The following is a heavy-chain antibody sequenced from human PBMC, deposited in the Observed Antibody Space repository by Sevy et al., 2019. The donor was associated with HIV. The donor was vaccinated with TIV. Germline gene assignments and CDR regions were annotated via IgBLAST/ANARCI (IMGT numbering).Heavy chain of an antibody. V-gene: IGHV3-30*18. J-gene: IGHJ4*02. D-gene: IGHD4-17*01. Sequence: GGSLRLSCVVSGFNFSDYGMHWVRQAPGKGLEWVSAVSYDGSNKLYVDSVKGRFTISRDDSMYSLFLQMNSLRAEDTAIYYCAKDGDSRSGLDFWGQGTLVTVSS. CDR1: GFNFSDYG. CDR3: AKDGDSRSGLDF. CDR2: VSYDGSNK.